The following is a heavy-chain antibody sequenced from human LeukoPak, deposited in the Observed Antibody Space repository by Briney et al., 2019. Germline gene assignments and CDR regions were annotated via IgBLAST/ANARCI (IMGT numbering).Heavy chain of an antibody. CDR2: IKQDGSEK. D-gene: IGHD1-26*01. CDR1: GFTFSSYS. V-gene: IGHV3-7*01. CDR3: AREGSYGGFDY. J-gene: IGHJ4*02. Sequence: GGSLRLSCAASGFTFSSYSMTWVRQAPGKGLEWVANIKQDGSEKYYVDSVKGRFTISRDNAKNSLYLQMNSLRAEDTAVYYCAREGSYGGFDYWGQGTLVTVSS.